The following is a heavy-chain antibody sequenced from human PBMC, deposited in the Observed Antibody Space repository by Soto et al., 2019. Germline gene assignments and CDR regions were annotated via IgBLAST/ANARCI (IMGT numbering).Heavy chain of an antibody. V-gene: IGHV3-30*18. D-gene: IGHD6-13*01. CDR2: ISNDGSNK. Sequence: QVQVVESGGGMVQPGRSVRLSCAASGSTFSSYGMHWVRQAPGKGLEWVAIISNDGSNKYYADSVKGRFTISRDNSKNTLYLQMNSLRAEDTAVYYCAKDKGITAQKYYFDYWGQGTLVTVSS. CDR1: GSTFSSYG. J-gene: IGHJ4*02. CDR3: AKDKGITAQKYYFDY.